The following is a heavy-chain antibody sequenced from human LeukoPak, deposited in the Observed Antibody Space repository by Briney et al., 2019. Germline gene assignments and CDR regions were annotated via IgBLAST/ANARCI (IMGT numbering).Heavy chain of an antibody. Sequence: SETLSLTCAVSGGSISSSNWWSWGRPPPRKGLEWIGEIYHSGSTNYNPSLKSRVTISVDKSKNQFSLKLSAVTAADTAVYYCARGGVLWFGELYPAFDIWGQGTMVTVSS. J-gene: IGHJ3*02. CDR2: IYHSGST. V-gene: IGHV4-4*02. CDR1: GGSISSSNW. D-gene: IGHD3-10*01. CDR3: ARGGVLWFGELYPAFDI.